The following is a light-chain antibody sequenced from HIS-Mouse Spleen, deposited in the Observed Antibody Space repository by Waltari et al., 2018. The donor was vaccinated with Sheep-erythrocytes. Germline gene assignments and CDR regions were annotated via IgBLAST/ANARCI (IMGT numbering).Light chain of an antibody. V-gene: IGLV2-8*01. CDR1: SRDVGGYNY. CDR3: SSYTGSNNWV. J-gene: IGLJ3*02. Sequence: QSALTQPPSASGSPGPSVTISCTGTSRDVGGYNYLSWYQPHPGKAPKRMIYEVSKRPSGVPDRFSGSKSGNTASLTVSGLQAEDEADYYCSSYTGSNNWVFGGGTKLTVL. CDR2: EVS.